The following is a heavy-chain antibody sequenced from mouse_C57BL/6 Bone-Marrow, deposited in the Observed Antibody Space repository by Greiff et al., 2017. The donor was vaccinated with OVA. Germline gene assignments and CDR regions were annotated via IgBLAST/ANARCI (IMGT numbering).Heavy chain of an antibody. D-gene: IGHD2-4*01. Sequence: EVQRVESGGGLVKPGGSLKLSCAASGFTFSSYTMSWVRQTPEKRLEWVATISGGGGNTYYPDRVKGRFTISRDTAKNTLYLQMSSLRSEDTALYYCARQRYDYDNYAMDYWGQGTSVTVSS. V-gene: IGHV5-9*01. J-gene: IGHJ4*01. CDR2: ISGGGGNT. CDR3: ARQRYDYDNYAMDY. CDR1: GFTFSSYT.